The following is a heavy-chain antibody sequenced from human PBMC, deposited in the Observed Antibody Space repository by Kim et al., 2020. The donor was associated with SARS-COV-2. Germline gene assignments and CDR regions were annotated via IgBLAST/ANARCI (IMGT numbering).Heavy chain of an antibody. V-gene: IGHV3-23*01. J-gene: IGHJ3*02. D-gene: IGHD3-22*01. CDR2: ISGSGGST. CDR3: AKDPGYYYDSSGTPNGAFDI. Sequence: GGSLRLSCAASGFTFSSYAMSWVRQAPGKGLEWVSAISGSGGSTYYADSVKGRFTISRDNSKNTLYLQMNSLRAEDTAVYYCAKDPGYYYDSSGTPNGAFDIWGQGTMVTVSS. CDR1: GFTFSSYA.